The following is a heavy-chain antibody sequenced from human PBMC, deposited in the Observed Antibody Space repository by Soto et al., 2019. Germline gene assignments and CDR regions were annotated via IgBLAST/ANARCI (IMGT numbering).Heavy chain of an antibody. D-gene: IGHD1-1*01. CDR3: ARERLLDSYYYYGMDV. CDR1: GGSISSYY. V-gene: IGHV4-59*01. Sequence: SETLSLTCTVSGGSISSYYWSWIRQPPGKGLEWIGYIYYSGSTNYNPSLKSRVTISVDTSKNQFSLKLSSVTAADTAVYYCARERLLDSYYYYGMDVWGQGT. CDR2: IYYSGST. J-gene: IGHJ6*02.